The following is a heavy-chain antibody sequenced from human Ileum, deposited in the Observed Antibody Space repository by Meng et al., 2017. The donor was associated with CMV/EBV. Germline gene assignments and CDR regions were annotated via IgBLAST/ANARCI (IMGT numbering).Heavy chain of an antibody. CDR1: GFSVSSTF. D-gene: IGHD5-24*01. J-gene: IGHJ4*02. CDR3: AKSNGYTATN. CDR2: IYTGGDT. V-gene: IGHV3-53*01. Sequence: EVQVLESGGGLIQPGGSLRLSCAASGFSVSSTFMSWFRQAPGKGLEWVSIIYTGGDTKYADSVKGRFSISRDSSESTVFLQMNSLRVEDTAVYYCAKSNGYTATNWGQGSLVTVSS.